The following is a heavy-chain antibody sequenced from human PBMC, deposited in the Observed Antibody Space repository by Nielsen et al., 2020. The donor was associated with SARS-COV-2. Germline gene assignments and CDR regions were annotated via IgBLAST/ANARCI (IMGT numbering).Heavy chain of an antibody. J-gene: IGHJ6*02. D-gene: IGHD1-26*01. CDR1: GFTFGDYA. V-gene: IGHV3-49*04. CDR2: IRSKANGGTT. Sequence: GGSLRLSCTASGFTFGDYAMTWVRQAPGKGLEWVGFIRSKANGGTTEYAASVKGRFTISREDSKNIAYLQMTGLKTEDTAVYYCTRGRGSYFLYYYYGMDVWGQGTTVTVSS. CDR3: TRGRGSYFLYYYYGMDV.